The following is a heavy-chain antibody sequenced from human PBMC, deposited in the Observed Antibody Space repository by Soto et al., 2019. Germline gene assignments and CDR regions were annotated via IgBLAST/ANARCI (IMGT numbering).Heavy chain of an antibody. Sequence: SETLSLTCTGSGGSISSYYWSWIRQPPGKGLEWIGYIYYSGSTNYNPSLKSRVTISVDTSKNQFSLKLSSVTAADKAVYYCASGTGHYYGMDVWGQGTTVTVSS. V-gene: IGHV4-59*01. J-gene: IGHJ6*02. CDR3: ASGTGHYYGMDV. CDR2: IYYSGST. D-gene: IGHD1-1*01. CDR1: GGSISSYY.